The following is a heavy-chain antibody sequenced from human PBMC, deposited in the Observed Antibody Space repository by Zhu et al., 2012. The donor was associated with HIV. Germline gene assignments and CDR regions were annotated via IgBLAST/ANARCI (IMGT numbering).Heavy chain of an antibody. CDR1: GDSISSGSYY. CDR2: IAYDGTT. CDR3: ARRLVLGCDAFDI. D-gene: IGHD3-3*01. Sequence: QVQLQESGPGLVKPSETLSLTCSFSGDSISSGSYYWAWVRQSPGKGLEWIGSIAYDGTTFHNPSLRSRVTIFVDTSKTQFSLTLTSVSAADTAVYYCARRLVLGCDAFDIWGRGTVVTVS. J-gene: IGHJ3*02. V-gene: IGHV4-39*01.